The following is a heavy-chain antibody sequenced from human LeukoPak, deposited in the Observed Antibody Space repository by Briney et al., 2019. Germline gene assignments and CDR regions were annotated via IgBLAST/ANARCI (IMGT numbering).Heavy chain of an antibody. CDR3: AGVQGRRVAARAVDY. Sequence: PSETLSLTCAVYGGSFSGYYWSWIRQPPGKGLEWIGEINHSGSTNYNPSLKSRVTISVDTSKNQFSLKLSSVTAADTAVYYCAGVQGRRVAARAVDYWGQGTLVTVSS. CDR1: GGSFSGYY. J-gene: IGHJ4*02. D-gene: IGHD6-25*01. V-gene: IGHV4-34*01. CDR2: INHSGST.